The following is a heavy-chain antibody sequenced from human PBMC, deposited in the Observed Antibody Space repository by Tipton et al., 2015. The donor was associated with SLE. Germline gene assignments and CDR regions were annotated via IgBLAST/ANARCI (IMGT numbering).Heavy chain of an antibody. Sequence: PGLVKPSETLSLSCTVSGDSITSYYWSWIRQPPGKGLEWIGYLHFSEPNYNPSLKSRVTISADTSTNQFSLKLKSVTAADTAVYYCAREQKGFDYWGPGTLVTVSS. V-gene: IGHV4-59*01. CDR2: LHFSEP. CDR3: AREQKGFDY. CDR1: GDSITSYY. J-gene: IGHJ4*02.